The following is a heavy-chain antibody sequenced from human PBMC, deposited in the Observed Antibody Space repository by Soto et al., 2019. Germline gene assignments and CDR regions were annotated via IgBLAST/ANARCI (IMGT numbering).Heavy chain of an antibody. J-gene: IGHJ4*02. V-gene: IGHV3-15*01. CDR1: GFTFSNAW. CDR3: TANSGYDRWDVVY. Sequence: GGSLRLSCAASGFTFSNAWMSWVRQAPGKGLEWVGRIKSKTDGGTTDYAAPVKGRFTISRDDSKNTLYLQMNSLKTEDTAVYYCTANSGYDRWDVVYWGQGTLVTVSS. CDR2: IKSKTDGGTT. D-gene: IGHD5-12*01.